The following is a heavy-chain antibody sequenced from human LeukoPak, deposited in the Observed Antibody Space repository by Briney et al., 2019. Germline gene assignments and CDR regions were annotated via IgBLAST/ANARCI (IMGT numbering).Heavy chain of an antibody. CDR2: ISGSGGST. J-gene: IGHJ4*02. CDR3: APLGCGGSCYRFDY. CDR1: GFTFSSYA. D-gene: IGHD2-15*01. Sequence: GGSLRLSCAASGFTFSSYAMSWVRQAPGKGLEWVSAISGSGGSTYYADSVKGRFTISRDNSKNTLYLQMNSLRAEDTAVYYCAPLGCGGSCYRFDYWGQGALVTVSS. V-gene: IGHV3-23*01.